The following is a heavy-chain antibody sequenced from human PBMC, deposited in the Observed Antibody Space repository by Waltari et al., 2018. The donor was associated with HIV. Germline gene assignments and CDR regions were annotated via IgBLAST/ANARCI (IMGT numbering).Heavy chain of an antibody. Sequence: QVQLQESGPGLVKPSETLSLTCPVSGGSISSYYWSWIWKPAGKGLEWIGRIYTSGSTNYNPSLKSRVTMSVDTSKNQFSLKLSSVTAADTAVYYCARDLYYYGSGSRSASAFDIWGQGTMVTVSS. CDR1: GGSISSYY. V-gene: IGHV4-4*07. D-gene: IGHD3-10*01. J-gene: IGHJ3*02. CDR2: IYTSGST. CDR3: ARDLYYYGSGSRSASAFDI.